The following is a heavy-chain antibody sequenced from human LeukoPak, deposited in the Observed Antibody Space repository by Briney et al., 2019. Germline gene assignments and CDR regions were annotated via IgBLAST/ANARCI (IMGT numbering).Heavy chain of an antibody. D-gene: IGHD3-10*01. Sequence: ASVKVSCKASGYTFTSYDINWVRQATGQGLEWMGWISAYNGNTDYPQKLQGRVTMTRDISTSTAYMELRSLTSDDTAVYSCAREIAWGSRSYVAFGYWGQGTLVTVSS. CDR1: GYTFTSYD. V-gene: IGHV1-18*01. CDR3: AREIAWGSRSYVAFGY. J-gene: IGHJ4*02. CDR2: ISAYNGNT.